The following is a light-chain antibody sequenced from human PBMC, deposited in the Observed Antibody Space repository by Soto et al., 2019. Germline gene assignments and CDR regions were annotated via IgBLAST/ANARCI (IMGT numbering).Light chain of an antibody. Sequence: TVLTQSPATLSLSPGEIARLSCRASQSITNYLHWYQQKPGQAPRLLIYDASNRATGIPARLSGSGSGKDFTITISSLDPEDFAVYYCHQRSDWPFTFGPATKVDIK. V-gene: IGKV3-11*01. J-gene: IGKJ3*01. CDR3: HQRSDWPFT. CDR1: QSITNY. CDR2: DAS.